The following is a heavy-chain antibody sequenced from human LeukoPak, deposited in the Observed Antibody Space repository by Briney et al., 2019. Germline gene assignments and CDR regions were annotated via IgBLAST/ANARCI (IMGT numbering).Heavy chain of an antibody. Sequence: GESLKIFCKGSGYSFTSYWIGWVRQMPGKGLEWMGIIYPGDSDTRYSPSFQGQVTISADKSISTAYLQWNSLKASDTAMYYCASPGRTYYNSFDYWGQGTLVTVSS. CDR2: IYPGDSDT. CDR3: ASPGRTYYNSFDY. D-gene: IGHD3-10*01. V-gene: IGHV5-51*01. CDR1: GYSFTSYW. J-gene: IGHJ4*02.